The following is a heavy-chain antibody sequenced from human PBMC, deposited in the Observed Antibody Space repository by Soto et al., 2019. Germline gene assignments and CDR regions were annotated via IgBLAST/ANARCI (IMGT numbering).Heavy chain of an antibody. J-gene: IGHJ6*02. CDR1: GFTFSNYW. Sequence: GSLRRSCAVSGFTFSNYWMSWVRQAPGKGLEWVANIKKDGSEKYYVDSVKGRFIISRDNGKKSLYLQMNDLRAEDTAVYYCAAILGMDVWGQGTTVTVSS. CDR2: IKKDGSEK. D-gene: IGHD3-3*02. CDR3: AAILGMDV. V-gene: IGHV3-7*03.